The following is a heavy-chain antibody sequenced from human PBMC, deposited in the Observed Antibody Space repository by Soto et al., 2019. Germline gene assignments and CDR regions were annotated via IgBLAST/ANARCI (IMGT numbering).Heavy chain of an antibody. J-gene: IGHJ4*02. V-gene: IGHV3-53*01. CDR3: ARDADSSGLHY. D-gene: IGHD6-19*01. Sequence: QTWWSLRLSCSASGFTVSGMFMNWFRQAPGKGLEWVSVIYPAGPTYYADSVKGRFTISRDNSKNTLFLQLNNLRAEDTAVYYCARDADSSGLHYWGQGILVTVSS. CDR1: GFTVSGMF. CDR2: IYPAGPT.